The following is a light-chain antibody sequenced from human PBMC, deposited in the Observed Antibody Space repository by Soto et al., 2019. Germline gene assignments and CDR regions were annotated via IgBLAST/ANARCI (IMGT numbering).Light chain of an antibody. CDR1: QSVSSSY. CDR3: QQYGSSPR. Sequence: EIVLTQSPGPLSFSPGERATLSCRASQSVSSSYLAWYQQKPGQAPRLLIYGASSRATGIPDRFSGSGSGTDFTLTISRLEPEDFAVYYCQQYGSSPRFGQGTKVDTK. CDR2: GAS. J-gene: IGKJ1*01. V-gene: IGKV3-20*01.